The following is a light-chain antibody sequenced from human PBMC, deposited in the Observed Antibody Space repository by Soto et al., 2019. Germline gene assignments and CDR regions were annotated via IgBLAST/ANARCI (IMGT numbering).Light chain of an antibody. CDR2: EVS. CDR3: SSYTSTNTVV. Sequence: QSVLTQPASVSGSPGQSITISCTATSSDVGGYDYVSWYQQHPGKGPKLMIYEVSNRPSGVSNRFSGSKSGNTASLTISGLQAEDEAEYYCSSYTSTNTVVFGGGTKVTVL. CDR1: SSDVGGYDY. J-gene: IGLJ2*01. V-gene: IGLV2-14*01.